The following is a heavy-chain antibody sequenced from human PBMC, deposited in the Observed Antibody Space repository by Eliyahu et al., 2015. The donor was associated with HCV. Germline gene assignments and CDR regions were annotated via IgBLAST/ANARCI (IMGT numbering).Heavy chain of an antibody. D-gene: IGHD6-19*01. Sequence: QVQLVESGGGVVQPGRSLXLSCAASGFPFXXYGMHWVRQAPGKGLEWVAVIWYDGSNKYYADSVKGRFTISRDNSKNTLYLQMNSLRAEDTAVYYCARDPLRIAVAGSIDYWGQGTLVTVSS. CDR1: GFPFXXYG. CDR2: IWYDGSNK. CDR3: ARDPLRIAVAGSIDY. J-gene: IGHJ4*02. V-gene: IGHV3-33*01.